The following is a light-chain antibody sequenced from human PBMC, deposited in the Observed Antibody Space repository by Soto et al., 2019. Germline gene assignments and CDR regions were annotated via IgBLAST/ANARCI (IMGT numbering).Light chain of an antibody. J-gene: IGKJ4*01. Sequence: DIQMTQSPSTLSASVGDRVTITCRASQSISSWLAWYQQKPGKAPKLLIYKASSLESGVPSRFSGSGSGTEFTLTISSLQPDDVATYDCQQYNSYSLTFGGGTKVEIK. V-gene: IGKV1-5*03. CDR2: KAS. CDR1: QSISSW. CDR3: QQYNSYSLT.